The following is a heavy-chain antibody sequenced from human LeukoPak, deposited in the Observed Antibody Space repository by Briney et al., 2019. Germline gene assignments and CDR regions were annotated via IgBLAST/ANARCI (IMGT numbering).Heavy chain of an antibody. D-gene: IGHD3-22*01. CDR3: ARAGDTSGYYYYFGF. J-gene: IGHJ4*02. Sequence: SETLSLTCAVSGGSISSGGYSWGWIRQPPGKGLEWTGYIYHNGNTDTNPSLKSRVTISIDRSKNQFSLKLSSVAAADTAVYYCARAGDTSGYYYYFGFWGQGTLVTVSS. CDR2: IYHNGNT. V-gene: IGHV4-30-2*01. CDR1: GGSISSGGYS.